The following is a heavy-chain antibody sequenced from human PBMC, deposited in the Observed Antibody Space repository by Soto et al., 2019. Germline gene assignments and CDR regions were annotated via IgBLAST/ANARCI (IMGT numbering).Heavy chain of an antibody. D-gene: IGHD2-15*01. J-gene: IGHJ4*02. CDR1: GGTFSSYA. CDR2: LIPIFGTA. Sequence: QVQLVQSGAEVKKPGSSVKVSCKASGGTFSSYAISWVRQAPGQGREWMGGLIPIFGTANYAQKFQGRVTITADESMGTAYRELSSLRSEDTAVYYCARGPYCSGGSCYGFFDCWGQGALVTVSS. CDR3: ARGPYCSGGSCYGFFDC. V-gene: IGHV1-69*01.